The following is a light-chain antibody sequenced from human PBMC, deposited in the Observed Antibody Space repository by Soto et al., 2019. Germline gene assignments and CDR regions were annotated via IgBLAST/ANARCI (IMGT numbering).Light chain of an antibody. CDR1: QGVGTS. J-gene: IGKJ1*01. CDR2: DAS. CDR3: KVRDVWPS. Sequence: IVLTQSPVTLALSPGERAVLSCRASQGVGTSLAWYQHKPGQAPRLFIYDASKRAPGIPARFSGSGSGTDFTLTISSLEPEDIAVYYWKVRDVWPSFGQGTKVEIK. V-gene: IGKV3-11*01.